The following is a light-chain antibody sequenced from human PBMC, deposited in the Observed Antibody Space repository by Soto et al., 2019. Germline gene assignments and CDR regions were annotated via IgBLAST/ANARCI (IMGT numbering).Light chain of an antibody. CDR2: NNN. V-gene: IGLV1-44*01. CDR3: AAWDDSLNARGV. CDR1: RSNIGNNA. J-gene: IGLJ3*02. Sequence: QAVVTQPPSASGTPGQRVTISCSGSRSNIGNNAVSWYQQLPGTAPKLLIYNNNQRPSGVPDRFSGSKSGPSASLALSGHQSEDEADYYCAAWDDSLNARGVFGGGTPLTVL.